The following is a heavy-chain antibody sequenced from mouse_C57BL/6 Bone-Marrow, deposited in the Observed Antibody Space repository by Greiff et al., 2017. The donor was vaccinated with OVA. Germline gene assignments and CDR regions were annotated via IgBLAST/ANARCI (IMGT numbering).Heavy chain of an antibody. CDR2: ISDGGSYT. CDR1: GFTFSSYA. V-gene: IGHV5-4*01. J-gene: IGHJ1*03. Sequence: EVQRVESGGGLVKPGGSLKLSCAASGFTFSSYAMSWVRQTPEKRLEWVATISDGGSYTYYTDNVKGRFTISRDNAKNNLYLQMSHLKSEDTAMYYCARDLVTTVVACDWYFDVWGTGTTVTVSS. D-gene: IGHD1-1*01. CDR3: ARDLVTTVVACDWYFDV.